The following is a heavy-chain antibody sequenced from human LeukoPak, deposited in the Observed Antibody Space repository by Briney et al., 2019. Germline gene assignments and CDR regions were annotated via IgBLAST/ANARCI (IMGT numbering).Heavy chain of an antibody. CDR1: GYSISSGYF. D-gene: IGHD2-15*01. J-gene: IGHJ4*02. CDR2: IFHDGRT. Sequence: SETLSLTCEVSGYSISSGYFWAWIRQSPGKGLEVIVGIFHDGRTYYNPSVQSRVTISVDTFRNRFSLKLKSVTAADAAVYYCARDIGWTKGPFDYWGQGTLVTVSS. CDR3: ARDIGWTKGPFDY. V-gene: IGHV4-38-2*01.